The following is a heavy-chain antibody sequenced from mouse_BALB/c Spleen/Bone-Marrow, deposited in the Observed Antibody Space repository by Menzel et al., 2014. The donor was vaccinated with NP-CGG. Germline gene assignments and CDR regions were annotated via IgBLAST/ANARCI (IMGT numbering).Heavy chain of an antibody. D-gene: IGHD2-3*01. Sequence: VQLQQSGAELVRPGSSVKISCKASGYAFRSYWMNWVKQRPGQGLEWIGQIYPGDGDTNYNGKFKGKATLTADKSSSTAYMQLSGLTSEDSAVYFCARGRGWYFDYWGQGTTLTVSS. CDR2: IYPGDGDT. CDR3: ARGRGWYFDY. CDR1: GYAFRSYW. J-gene: IGHJ2*01. V-gene: IGHV1-80*01.